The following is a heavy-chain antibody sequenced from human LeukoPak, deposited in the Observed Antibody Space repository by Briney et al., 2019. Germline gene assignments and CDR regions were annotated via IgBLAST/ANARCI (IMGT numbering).Heavy chain of an antibody. V-gene: IGHV4-34*01. Sequence: SETLSLTCAVYGGSFSGYYWSWIRQPPGKGLEWIGEINHSGSTNYNPSLKSRVTISVDTSKNQFSLELSSVTAADTAVYYCARRVVGATGGAFDIWGQGTMVTVSS. D-gene: IGHD1-26*01. CDR1: GGSFSGYY. CDR3: ARRVVGATGGAFDI. J-gene: IGHJ3*02. CDR2: INHSGST.